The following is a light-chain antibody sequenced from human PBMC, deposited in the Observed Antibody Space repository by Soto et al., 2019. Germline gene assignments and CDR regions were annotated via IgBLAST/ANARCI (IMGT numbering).Light chain of an antibody. Sequence: DLQMTQSPSTLSASVGDRVTITCRASQSISSWLAWYQQKPGKAPKLLIYKASSLESGVPSRFSGSGSGTEVTLTISSLQPDDFATYYGQQYNSYPWTFGQATKVEIK. CDR3: QQYNSYPWT. V-gene: IGKV1-5*03. CDR1: QSISSW. J-gene: IGKJ1*01. CDR2: KAS.